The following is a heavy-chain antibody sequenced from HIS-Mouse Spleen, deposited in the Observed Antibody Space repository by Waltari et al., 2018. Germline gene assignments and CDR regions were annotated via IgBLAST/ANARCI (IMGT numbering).Heavy chain of an antibody. CDR3: ARSIPSSSPTY. D-gene: IGHD6-6*01. V-gene: IGHV4-39*07. Sequence: QLQLQESGPGLVKPSETLSLTCTVSGGSISSSSYYWGWSRQPPGKGLEWIGSIYYSGSTYYNTSLKSRVTISVDTSKNQFSLKLSSVTAADTAVYYCARSIPSSSPTYWGQGTLVTVSS. CDR1: GGSISSSSYY. J-gene: IGHJ4*02. CDR2: IYYSGST.